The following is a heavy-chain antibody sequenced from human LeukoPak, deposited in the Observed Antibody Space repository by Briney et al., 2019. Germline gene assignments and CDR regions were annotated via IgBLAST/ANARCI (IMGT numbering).Heavy chain of an antibody. J-gene: IGHJ4*02. Sequence: ASVKVSCKASGYSFTTYAMNWLRQAPGQGLEWMGWINPNTGNPTYAPGFTGRFVFSLDTSVSTAYLQISGLKADDTAVYYCARAYQPLGGLSLPDYWGQGTLVSVSS. D-gene: IGHD3-16*02. V-gene: IGHV7-4-1*02. CDR3: ARAYQPLGGLSLPDY. CDR1: GYSFTTYA. CDR2: INPNTGNP.